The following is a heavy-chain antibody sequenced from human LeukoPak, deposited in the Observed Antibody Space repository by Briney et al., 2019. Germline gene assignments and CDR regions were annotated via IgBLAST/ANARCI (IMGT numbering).Heavy chain of an antibody. CDR3: ARGGSSSHFDS. Sequence: GGSLRLSCAASGFTFSSYWMSWVRQAPGKGLEWISVIYSGGNTYYAESVKGRFTISRDSSKNTLSLQMNSLRAEDTAVYYCARGGSSSHFDSWGQGTLVTVSS. CDR1: GFTFSSYW. D-gene: IGHD6-6*01. J-gene: IGHJ4*02. V-gene: IGHV3-53*01. CDR2: IYSGGNT.